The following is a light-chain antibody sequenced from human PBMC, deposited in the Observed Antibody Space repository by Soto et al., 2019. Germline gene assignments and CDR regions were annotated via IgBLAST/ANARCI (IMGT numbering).Light chain of an antibody. CDR1: SSDVGGYNY. Sequence: QSALTQPASVSGSPGQSITISCTGTSSDVGGYNYVSWYQQHPGKAPKLMIYDGSNRPSGVSNRFSGSKSGNTASLTISGLPAEDDDYYYCSSYTSSSSYVFGAGTKLTVL. J-gene: IGLJ1*01. CDR2: DGS. V-gene: IGLV2-14*01. CDR3: SSYTSSSSYV.